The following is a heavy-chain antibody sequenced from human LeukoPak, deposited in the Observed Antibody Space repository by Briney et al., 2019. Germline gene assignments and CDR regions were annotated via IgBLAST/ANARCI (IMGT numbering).Heavy chain of an antibody. CDR2: ISYAGNSQ. D-gene: IGHD3-10*01. Sequence: PGGSLRLSCAASGFIFSDYGIYWVRQAPGQGPEWVSAISYAGNSQFYADSVKGRFTISRDNSRNTVYLQMDRLRLEDTAVYYCARPMTRWFYGMDVWGQGTTVTASS. CDR3: ARPMTRWFYGMDV. CDR1: GFIFSDYG. V-gene: IGHV3-30-3*01. J-gene: IGHJ6*02.